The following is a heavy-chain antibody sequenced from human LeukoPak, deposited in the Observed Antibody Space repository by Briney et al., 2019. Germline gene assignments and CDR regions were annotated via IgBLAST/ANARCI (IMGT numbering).Heavy chain of an antibody. J-gene: IGHJ4*02. CDR1: GFTFSSYA. CDR3: AKLMNYYDSSGYYGSAYFDY. Sequence: GGSLRLSCAASGFTFSSYAMSWVRQAPGKGLEWVSAISGSGGSTYYADSVKGRFTISRDNSKNTLYLQMNSLRAEDTAVYYGAKLMNYYDSSGYYGSAYFDYWGQGTLVTVSS. CDR2: ISGSGGST. V-gene: IGHV3-23*01. D-gene: IGHD3-22*01.